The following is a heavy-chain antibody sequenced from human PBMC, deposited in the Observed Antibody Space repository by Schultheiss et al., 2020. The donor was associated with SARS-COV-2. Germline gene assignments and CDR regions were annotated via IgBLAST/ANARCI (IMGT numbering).Heavy chain of an antibody. CDR2: IYYSEST. J-gene: IGHJ4*02. CDR1: GGSISSYY. D-gene: IGHD3-3*01. CDR3: ARVEGGAYYDFWSGYYTYFDF. V-gene: IGHV4-39*07. Sequence: SETLSLTCTVSGGSISSYYWGWIRQPPGKGLEWIGSIYYSESTYYNPSLKSRVTISVDTSKNQFSLKLSSVTAADTAVYYCARVEGGAYYDFWSGYYTYFDFWGQGTLVTVSS.